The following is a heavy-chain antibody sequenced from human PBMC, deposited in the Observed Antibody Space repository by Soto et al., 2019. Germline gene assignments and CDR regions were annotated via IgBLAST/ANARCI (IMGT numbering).Heavy chain of an antibody. D-gene: IGHD2-2*01. J-gene: IGHJ5*02. V-gene: IGHV4-38-2*02. CDR3: ARERPGLVPPNWYDP. Sequence: SETLSLTCAVYGYSISSGYYWGWIRQPPGEGLEGIGSIYHSGSHKYNPSLQGRVTMSVDSSKNQFSLTLTSVTAADTAVDYCARERPGLVPPNWYDPWGQGTLVTVSS. CDR2: IYHSGSH. CDR1: GYSISSGYY.